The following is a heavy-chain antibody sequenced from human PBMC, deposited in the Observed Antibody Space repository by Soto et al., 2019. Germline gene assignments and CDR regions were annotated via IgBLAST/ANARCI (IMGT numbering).Heavy chain of an antibody. CDR3: AKDIEDMTTDDTNYGMDV. CDR1: GFTFDDYT. Sequence: PGGSLRLSCAASGFTFDDYTMHWVRQAPGKGLEWVSLISWDGGSTYYADSVKGRFTISRDNSKNSLYLQMNSLRTEDTALYYCAKDIEDMTTDDTNYGMDVWGQGTTVTVSS. CDR2: ISWDGGST. D-gene: IGHD4-4*01. V-gene: IGHV3-43*01. J-gene: IGHJ6*02.